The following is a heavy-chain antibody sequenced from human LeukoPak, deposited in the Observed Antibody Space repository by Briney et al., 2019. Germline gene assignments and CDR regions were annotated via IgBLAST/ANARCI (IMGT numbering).Heavy chain of an antibody. V-gene: IGHV4-39*07. CDR1: GGSIRSSYYY. D-gene: IGHD3-3*01. J-gene: IGHJ4*02. CDR2: IYDSGST. CDR3: ASGVGSPDVWY. Sequence: SETLSLTCTVSGGSIRSSYYYWGWIRQPPGKGLEWIGSIYDSGSTYYNPSLKSRVTISVDTSKNQFSLKLSSVTAADTAVYYCASGVGSPDVWYWGQGTLVTVSS.